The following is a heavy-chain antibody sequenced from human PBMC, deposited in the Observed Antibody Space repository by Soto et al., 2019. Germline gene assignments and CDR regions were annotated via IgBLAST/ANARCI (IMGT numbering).Heavy chain of an antibody. V-gene: IGHV3-74*01. CDR3: ARDTIFGVTSSYYYYYMGV. J-gene: IGHJ6*03. CDR2: INSDGSST. Sequence: GGSLRLSCAASGFTFSSYWMHWVRQAPGKGLVWVSRINSDGSSTSYADSVKGRFTISRDNAKNTLYLQMNSLRAEDTAVYYCARDTIFGVTSSYYYYYMGVWGKGTTVTVSS. CDR1: GFTFSSYW. D-gene: IGHD3-3*01.